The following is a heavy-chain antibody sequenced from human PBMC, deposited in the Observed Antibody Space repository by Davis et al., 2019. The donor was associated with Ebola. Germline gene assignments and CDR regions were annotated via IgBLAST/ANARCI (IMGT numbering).Heavy chain of an antibody. Sequence: PGGSLRLSCAASGFAFSDSYMSWIRQAPGKGLEWVAYISSSGSTFHYADSVKGRFTISRDNAKNSLYLQMNALRDEDTAVYYCARGAAAGTSGHWGQGTLVTVSS. D-gene: IGHD6-13*01. V-gene: IGHV3-11*04. CDR2: ISSSGSTF. CDR1: GFAFSDSY. J-gene: IGHJ4*02. CDR3: ARGAAAGTSGH.